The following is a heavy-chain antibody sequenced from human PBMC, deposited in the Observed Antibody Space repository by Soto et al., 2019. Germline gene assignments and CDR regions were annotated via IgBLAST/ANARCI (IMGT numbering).Heavy chain of an antibody. J-gene: IGHJ2*01. D-gene: IGHD6-19*01. Sequence: QVQLVQSGAEVKKPGASVKVSCKASGYTFTNYDINWVRQATGQGLEWMGRMNPNSGNTGYAQKFQGRGTMTRNTSITTAYMELSSLRSEDTAVYYCARRPSSGWSWYFDLWGRGTLVTVSS. CDR2: MNPNSGNT. CDR1: GYTFTNYD. V-gene: IGHV1-8*01. CDR3: ARRPSSGWSWYFDL.